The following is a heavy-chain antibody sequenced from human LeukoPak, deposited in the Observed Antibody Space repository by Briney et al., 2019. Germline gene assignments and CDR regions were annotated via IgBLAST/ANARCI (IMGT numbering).Heavy chain of an antibody. J-gene: IGHJ3*02. CDR1: GFTFSSYG. CDR2: ISGSGGST. D-gene: IGHD6-6*01. Sequence: GGSLRLSCAASGFTFSSYGMSWVRQAPGKGLEWVSAISGSGGSTYYANSVKGRLTISRDNSKNTLYLQMGSLRAEDMAVYYCARGIAARLVGCAFDIWGQGTMVTVSS. CDR3: ARGIAARLVGCAFDI. V-gene: IGHV3-64*01.